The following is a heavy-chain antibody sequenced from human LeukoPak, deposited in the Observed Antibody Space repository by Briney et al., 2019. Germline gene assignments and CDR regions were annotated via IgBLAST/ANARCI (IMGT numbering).Heavy chain of an antibody. CDR3: ARADSQNHYYDSSGYYDYFDY. J-gene: IGHJ4*02. Sequence: KPGGSLRLSCAASGFTFTSYTMNWVRQAPGKGLEWVSSIGSSGDYINYADSLKGRFTISRDNAKNSLYLQMNSLRAEDTAVYYCARADSQNHYYDSSGYYDYFDYWGQGTLVTVSS. CDR1: GFTFTSYT. CDR2: IGSSGDYI. V-gene: IGHV3-21*01. D-gene: IGHD3-22*01.